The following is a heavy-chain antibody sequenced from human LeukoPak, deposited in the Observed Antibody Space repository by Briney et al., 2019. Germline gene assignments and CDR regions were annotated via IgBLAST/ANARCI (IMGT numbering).Heavy chain of an antibody. CDR3: ASDSDSSGLDAFDI. Sequence: SVKVSCKAFGGTFSSYAISWVRQAPGQGLEWMGGIIPIFGTANYAQKFQGRVTITTDESTSTAYMELSSLRSEDTAVYYCASDSDSSGLDAFDIWGQGTMVTVSS. D-gene: IGHD3-22*01. CDR2: IIPIFGTA. CDR1: GGTFSSYA. V-gene: IGHV1-69*05. J-gene: IGHJ3*02.